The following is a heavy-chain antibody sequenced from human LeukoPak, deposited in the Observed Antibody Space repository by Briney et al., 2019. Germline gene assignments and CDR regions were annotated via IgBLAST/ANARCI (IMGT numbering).Heavy chain of an antibody. Sequence: GGSLRLSCAASGFTFSSYGMYWVRQAPGKGLEWVAFIRYDGSNKYYADSVKGRFTISRDNAKNSLYLQMNSLRAEDTAVYYCARDPPTSGYCSGGSCYLDYWGQGTLVTVSS. CDR1: GFTFSSYG. CDR3: ARDPPTSGYCSGGSCYLDY. D-gene: IGHD2-15*01. V-gene: IGHV3-30*02. CDR2: IRYDGSNK. J-gene: IGHJ4*02.